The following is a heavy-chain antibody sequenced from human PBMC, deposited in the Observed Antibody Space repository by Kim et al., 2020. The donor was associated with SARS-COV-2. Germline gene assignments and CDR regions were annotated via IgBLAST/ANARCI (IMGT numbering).Heavy chain of an antibody. CDR2: HRGRT. J-gene: IGHJ1*01. CDR3: AAGAPGH. V-gene: IGHV4-34*01. Sequence: HRGRTNFNPSLKSRSTMSVDTSKNQFTLKLRSVAAADTAVYYCAAGAPGHWGQGTLVTVSS.